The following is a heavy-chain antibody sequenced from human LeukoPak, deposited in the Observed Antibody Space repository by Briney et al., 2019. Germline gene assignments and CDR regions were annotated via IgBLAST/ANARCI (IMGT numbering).Heavy chain of an antibody. V-gene: IGHV4-59*08. CDR1: GGSISSYY. D-gene: IGHD4-17*01. CDR3: ARVATPPQMTTVTMDYFDY. CDR2: IYYSGST. Sequence: SETLSLTCTVSGGSISSYYWSWIRQPPGKGLEWIGYIYYSGSTNYNPSLKSRVTISVDTSKNQFSLKLSSVTAADTAVYYCARVATPPQMTTVTMDYFDYWGQGTLVTVSS. J-gene: IGHJ4*02.